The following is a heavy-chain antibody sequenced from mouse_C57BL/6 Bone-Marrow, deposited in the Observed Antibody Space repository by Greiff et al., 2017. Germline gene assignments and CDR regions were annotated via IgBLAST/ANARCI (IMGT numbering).Heavy chain of an antibody. D-gene: IGHD2-4*01. V-gene: IGHV3-6*01. CDR2: ISYDGSN. CDR1: GYSITSGYY. CDR3: AKYDYGIWYFDV. Sequence: EVQVVESGPGLVKPSQSLSLTCSVTGYSITSGYYWNWIRQFPGNKLEWMGYISYDGSNNYNPSLKNRISITRDTSKNQFFLKLNSVTTEDTATYYCAKYDYGIWYFDVWGTGTTVTVSS. J-gene: IGHJ1*03.